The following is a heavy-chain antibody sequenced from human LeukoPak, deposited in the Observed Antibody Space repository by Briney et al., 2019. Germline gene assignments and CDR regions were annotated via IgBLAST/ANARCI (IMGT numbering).Heavy chain of an antibody. CDR1: GGSMSNYY. D-gene: IGHD1-14*01. J-gene: IGHJ4*02. CDR3: ARGTDC. CDR2: IYSSGST. V-gene: IGHV4-4*07. Sequence: SETLSLSCTVSGGSMSNYYWNWIRQPAGKGLEWIGHIYSSGSTNYNPSLKSRVTMSIDTSKNQFFLKLSSVTAADTAVYYCARGTDCWGQGTLVTVSS.